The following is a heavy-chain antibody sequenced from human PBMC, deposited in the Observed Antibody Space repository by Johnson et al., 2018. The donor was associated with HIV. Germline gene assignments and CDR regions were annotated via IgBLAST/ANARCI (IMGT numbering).Heavy chain of an antibody. J-gene: IGHJ3*02. Sequence: GYADSVKGRLTPSRDNAKDSLYLQLNSQRAEDTALYYCARIPIRDFRSGSGDAFDIWGQGTMVTVSS. D-gene: IGHD3-3*01. CDR3: ARIPIRDFRSGSGDAFDI. V-gene: IGHV3-20*03.